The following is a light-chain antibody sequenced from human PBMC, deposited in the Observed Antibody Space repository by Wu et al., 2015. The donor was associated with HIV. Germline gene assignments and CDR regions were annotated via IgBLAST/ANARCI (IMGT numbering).Light chain of an antibody. J-gene: IGKJ1*01. CDR2: AAS. CDR3: QQYNNWPGT. V-gene: IGKV3-15*01. Sequence: EIVMTQSPATLSVSPGQRATLSCRASQSVSSNLAWYQQKPGQSHRLLIYAASSRATGVPDRFSGSGSGTEFTLTISSLQSEDLAIYYCQQYNNWPGTFGQGTKVDIK. CDR1: QSVSSN.